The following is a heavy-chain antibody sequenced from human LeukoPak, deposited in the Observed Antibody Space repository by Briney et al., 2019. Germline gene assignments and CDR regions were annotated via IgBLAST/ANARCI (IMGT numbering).Heavy chain of an antibody. Sequence: GASVKVSCKASGYTFTGYYMHWVRQAPGQGPEWMGWINPNSGGTNYAQKFQGRVTMTRDTSISTAYMEPSRLRSDDTAVYYCARDSGGSGSYYNGYWGQGTLVTVSS. D-gene: IGHD3-10*01. J-gene: IGHJ4*02. CDR2: INPNSGGT. CDR1: GYTFTGYY. CDR3: ARDSGGSGSYYNGY. V-gene: IGHV1-2*02.